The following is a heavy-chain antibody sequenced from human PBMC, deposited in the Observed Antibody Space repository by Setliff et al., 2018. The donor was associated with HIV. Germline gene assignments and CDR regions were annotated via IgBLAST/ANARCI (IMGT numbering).Heavy chain of an antibody. Sequence: PGESLKISCAASGFTFSSYSMNWARQAPGKGLEWVSFISGNSGAVTYADSVKGRFTISRDNARNSLYLQLNSLRAEDTAVYYCARDRGGSYTPLDFWGQGTLVTVSS. CDR2: ISGNSGAV. CDR1: GFTFSSYS. V-gene: IGHV3-48*01. D-gene: IGHD1-26*01. J-gene: IGHJ4*02. CDR3: ARDRGGSYTPLDF.